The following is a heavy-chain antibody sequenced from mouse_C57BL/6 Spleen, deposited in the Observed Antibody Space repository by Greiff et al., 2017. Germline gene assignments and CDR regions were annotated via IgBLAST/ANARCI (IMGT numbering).Heavy chain of an antibody. D-gene: IGHD1-1*01. V-gene: IGHV1-9*01. CDR2: ILPGSGGT. CDR3: AREGPHYYGSSHNWYFDV. CDR1: GYTFTGYW. Sequence: VQLQQSGAELMKPGASVKLSCKATGYTFTGYWIEWVKQRPGHGLEWIGEILPGSGGTKYNEKFKSKATLTVDKPSSTAYMQLSSLTSEDSAVYYCAREGPHYYGSSHNWYFDVWGTGTTVTVSS. J-gene: IGHJ1*03.